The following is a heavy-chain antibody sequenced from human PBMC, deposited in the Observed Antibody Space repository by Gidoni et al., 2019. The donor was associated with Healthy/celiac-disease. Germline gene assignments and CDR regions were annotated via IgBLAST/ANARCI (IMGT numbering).Heavy chain of an antibody. CDR1: GFPFSCYA. V-gene: IGHV3-30-3*01. CDR3: ARDSYCSSTSCYLLD. Sequence: QVQLVESGGGVVQPGRSLRLSCASSGFPFSCYAMHWVRQAPGKGLGWVAVISYDGSNKYDADSVKGRFTISRDNSKNTRYLQMNSLRAEDTAVYYCARDSYCSSTSCYLLDWGQGTLVTVSS. J-gene: IGHJ4*02. D-gene: IGHD2-2*01. CDR2: ISYDGSNK.